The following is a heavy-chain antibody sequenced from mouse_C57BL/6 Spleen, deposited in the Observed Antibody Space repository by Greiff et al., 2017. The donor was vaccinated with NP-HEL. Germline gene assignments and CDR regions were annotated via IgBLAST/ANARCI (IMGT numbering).Heavy chain of an antibody. D-gene: IGHD2-2*01. J-gene: IGHJ3*01. Sequence: EVMLVESGGGLVKPGGSLKLSCAASGFTFSSYAMSWVRQTPEKRLEWVATISDGGSYTYYPDNVKGRFTISRDNAKNNLYLQMSHLKSEDTAMYYCARGGVTTGFAYWGQGTLVTVSA. CDR3: ARGGVTTGFAY. CDR1: GFTFSSYA. V-gene: IGHV5-4*03. CDR2: ISDGGSYT.